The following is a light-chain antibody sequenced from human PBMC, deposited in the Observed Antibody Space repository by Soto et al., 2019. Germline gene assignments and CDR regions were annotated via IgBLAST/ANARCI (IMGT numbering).Light chain of an antibody. CDR3: QVWDSSSDQV. V-gene: IGLV3-21*02. J-gene: IGLJ2*01. CDR2: DDS. CDR1: NIGSES. Sequence: SYELTQAPSVSVAPGQTATITCGGNNIGSESVHWYQQKPGQAPVLVVYDDSDRPLRIPERFSGSKSGKTATLTISRVEAGDEADYYCQVWDSSSDQVFGGGTKVTVL.